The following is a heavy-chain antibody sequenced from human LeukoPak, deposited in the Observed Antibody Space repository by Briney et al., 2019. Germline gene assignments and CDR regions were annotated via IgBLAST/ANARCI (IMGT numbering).Heavy chain of an antibody. Sequence: PGGSIRLSCAASGFTFSNAWMSWVRKAPGEGVEWVGRIKSKTDGGTTDYAAPVKGRFTISRDDSKNTLYLQMNSLKTEDTAVYYCTTDVGSSGYPFFDYWGQGTLVTVSS. CDR1: GFTFSNAW. CDR2: IKSKTDGGTT. V-gene: IGHV3-15*01. D-gene: IGHD3-22*01. J-gene: IGHJ4*02. CDR3: TTDVGSSGYPFFDY.